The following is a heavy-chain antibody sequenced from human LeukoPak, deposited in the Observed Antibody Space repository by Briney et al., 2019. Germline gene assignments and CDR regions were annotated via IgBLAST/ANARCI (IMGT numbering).Heavy chain of an antibody. CDR2: IYYSGST. J-gene: IGHJ4*02. CDR1: GGSISSGDYY. CDR3: ASTSPGIAAAGRLDY. V-gene: IGHV4-30-4*01. D-gene: IGHD6-13*01. Sequence: SETLSLTCTVSGGSISSGDYYWSWIRQPPGKGLEWIGYIYYSGSTYYNPSLKSRVTISVDTSKNQFSLKLSSVTAADTAVYYCASTSPGIAAAGRLDYWGQGTLVTVSS.